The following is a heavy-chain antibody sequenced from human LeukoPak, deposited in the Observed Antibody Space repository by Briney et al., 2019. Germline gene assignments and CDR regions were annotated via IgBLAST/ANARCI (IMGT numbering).Heavy chain of an antibody. Sequence: HSGGSLRLSCAASGFTFSSYGMHWVRQAPAKGLEWVAVISYLGDDQFYAESVKGRFTISRDNSNKMVFLQMNSLRGEDTAVYYCAKDRSSGPHYYYGMDVWGRGTTVIVSS. CDR3: AKDRSSGPHYYYGMDV. J-gene: IGHJ6*02. CDR2: ISYLGDDQ. D-gene: IGHD6-25*01. CDR1: GFTFSSYG. V-gene: IGHV3-30*18.